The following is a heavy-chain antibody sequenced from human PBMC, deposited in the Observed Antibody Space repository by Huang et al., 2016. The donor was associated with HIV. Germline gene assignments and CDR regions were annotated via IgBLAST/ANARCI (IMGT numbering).Heavy chain of an antibody. CDR3: ARLYCGGDCYSSVDY. D-gene: IGHD2-21*02. CDR2: IYSSGST. CDR1: AGSISTYY. Sequence: QVQLQESGPGLVKPSETLSLTCTVSAGSISTYYWNWIRQPPGTGLEWIGNIYSSGSTNYNPSLKSRVTISVDTSKNQFALKLSSVTAAETAVYYCARLYCGGDCYSSVDYWGQGTLVTVSS. V-gene: IGHV4-59*01. J-gene: IGHJ4*02.